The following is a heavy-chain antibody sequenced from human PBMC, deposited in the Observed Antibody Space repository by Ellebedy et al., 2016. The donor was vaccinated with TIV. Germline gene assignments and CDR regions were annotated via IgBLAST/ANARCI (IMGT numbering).Heavy chain of an antibody. V-gene: IGHV4-39*07. J-gene: IGHJ4*02. D-gene: IGHD6-19*01. CDR1: GGSISTSTYY. Sequence: MPSETLSLTCTVSGGSISTSTYYWGWIRQPPGKGLEWIGSFYYSGSTYYNPSLKSRVTISVDTSKNQFSLKLSSVTAADTAVYYCARELVAGRVFDYWGQGTLVTVSS. CDR3: ARELVAGRVFDY. CDR2: FYYSGST.